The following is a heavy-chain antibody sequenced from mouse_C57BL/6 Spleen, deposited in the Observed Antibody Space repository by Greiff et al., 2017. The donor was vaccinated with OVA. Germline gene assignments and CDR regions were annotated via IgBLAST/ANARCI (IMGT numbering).Heavy chain of an antibody. CDR2: INPSNGGT. D-gene: IGHD2-14*01. V-gene: IGHV1-53*01. CDR1: GYTFTSYW. Sequence: QVQLKQPGTELVKPGASVKLSCKASGYTFTSYWMHWVKQRPGQGLEWIGNINPSNGGTNYNEKFKSKVTLTVDKSSSTDYMQLSSLTSEDSAVYDCARYRDGPLYAMDYWGQGTSVTVSS. J-gene: IGHJ4*01. CDR3: ARYRDGPLYAMDY.